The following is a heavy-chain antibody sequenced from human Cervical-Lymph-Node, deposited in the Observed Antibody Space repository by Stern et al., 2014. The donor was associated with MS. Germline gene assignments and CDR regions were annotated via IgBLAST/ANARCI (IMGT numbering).Heavy chain of an antibody. Sequence: QLVQSGAEGTKPGTSVKVSCKASGGTFSKFPSSWVRQAPGQGLEWMGGIFPVFVTPSYAQAFRGRVTITADVSTSTVFMELSSLRSDDTAVYYCARRSETSDRWYSLGYDLWGQGTLVTVSS. D-gene: IGHD6-13*01. CDR2: IFPVFVTP. CDR1: GGTFSKFP. CDR3: ARRSETSDRWYSLGYDL. J-gene: IGHJ5*02. V-gene: IGHV1-69*01.